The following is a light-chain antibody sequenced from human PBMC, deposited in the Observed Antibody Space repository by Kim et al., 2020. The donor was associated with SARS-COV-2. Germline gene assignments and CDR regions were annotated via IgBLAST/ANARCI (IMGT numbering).Light chain of an antibody. V-gene: IGLV1-44*01. Sequence: GQRVTISCSGSSSNIGSNPVTWYQRLPGTAPKLLIYSNNRRPSGVPGRFSGSKSGTSASLAISGLQCEDEADYYCAAWDDSLNGWVFGGGTQLTVL. J-gene: IGLJ3*02. CDR1: SSNIGSNP. CDR2: SNN. CDR3: AAWDDSLNGWV.